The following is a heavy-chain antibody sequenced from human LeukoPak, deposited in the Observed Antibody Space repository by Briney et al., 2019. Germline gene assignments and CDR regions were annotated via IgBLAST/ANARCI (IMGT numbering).Heavy chain of an antibody. Sequence: GGSLRLSCAASGFTFSSYVMSWVRQAPGKGLEWVSAISGSGGSTYYADSVKGRFTISRDNSKNTLYLQMNSLRAEDTAVYYCATYYVWGSYDYWGQGTLVTVSS. CDR1: GFTFSSYV. D-gene: IGHD3-16*01. CDR2: ISGSGGST. CDR3: ATYYVWGSYDY. V-gene: IGHV3-23*01. J-gene: IGHJ4*02.